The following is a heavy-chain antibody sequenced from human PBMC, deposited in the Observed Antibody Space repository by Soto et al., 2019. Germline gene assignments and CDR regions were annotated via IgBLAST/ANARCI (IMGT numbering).Heavy chain of an antibody. CDR1: GFSLSTTDVA. CDR3: AYKGSQGYFGY. D-gene: IGHD3-22*01. Sequence: QITLKESGPTLVKPTQTLTLTCTFSGFSLSTTDVAVGGIRQPPGKALEWLALIYWDDDKRYSPSLNSRLTIPQDTSKNPVALRMTNMDPVDTATCFCAYKGSQGYFGYWGQGTLVSVSS. CDR2: IYWDDDK. V-gene: IGHV2-5*02. J-gene: IGHJ4*02.